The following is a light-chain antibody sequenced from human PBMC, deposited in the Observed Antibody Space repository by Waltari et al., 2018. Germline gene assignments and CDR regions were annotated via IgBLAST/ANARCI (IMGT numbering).Light chain of an antibody. Sequence: QPALTQPRSVSGSPGQSVTISSPVTSTDVGVHNYVSWYQHHPGTAHIPMIHDVSNRPSGVPDRFSGSKSGNTASLTISGLQAEDEADYYCCSYAGSYTWVFGGGTKLTVL. CDR2: DVS. V-gene: IGLV2-11*01. J-gene: IGLJ3*02. CDR1: STDVGVHNY. CDR3: CSYAGSYTWV.